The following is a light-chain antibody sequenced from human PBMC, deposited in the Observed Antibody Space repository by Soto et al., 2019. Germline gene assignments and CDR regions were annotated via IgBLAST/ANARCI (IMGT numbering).Light chain of an antibody. CDR1: QTIGNN. J-gene: IGKJ1*01. CDR3: QQYNNWPKT. V-gene: IGKV3-15*01. CDR2: GVL. Sequence: EIVMTQSPATLYVSPGERATLSCRASQTIGNNLAWYQQKPGQAPRLLIYGVLTRANGIPARVSGSGSGTEFSLTISSLQSEDFAIYYFQQYNNWPKTVGQGTKVELK.